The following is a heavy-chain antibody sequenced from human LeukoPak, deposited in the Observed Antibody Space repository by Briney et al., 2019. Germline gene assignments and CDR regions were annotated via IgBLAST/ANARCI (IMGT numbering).Heavy chain of an antibody. CDR2: IYHSGST. CDR1: GGSLSSGGYS. Sequence: PSQTLSLTCAVSGGSLSSGGYSWSWIRQPPGKGLEWLGYIYHSGSTYYNPSLKSRVTISVDRSKNQFSLKLSSVTAADTAVYYCARGSLDSSGYYFDYWGQGTLVTVSS. CDR3: ARGSLDSSGYYFDY. J-gene: IGHJ4*02. V-gene: IGHV4-30-2*01. D-gene: IGHD3-22*01.